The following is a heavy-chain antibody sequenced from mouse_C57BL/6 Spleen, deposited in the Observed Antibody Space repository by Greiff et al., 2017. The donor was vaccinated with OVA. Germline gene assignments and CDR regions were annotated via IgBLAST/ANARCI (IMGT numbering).Heavy chain of an antibody. CDR2: IRNKANGYTT. Sequence: EVQGVESGGGLVQPGGSLSLSCAASGFTFTDYYMSWVRQPPGTALEWLGFIRNKANGYTTEYSASVKGRFTISRYNSQSILYLQMSALRAEDSATYYCARYDGYYPWFAYWGQGTLVTVSA. CDR3: ARYDGYYPWFAY. J-gene: IGHJ3*01. CDR1: GFTFTDYY. D-gene: IGHD2-3*01. V-gene: IGHV7-3*01.